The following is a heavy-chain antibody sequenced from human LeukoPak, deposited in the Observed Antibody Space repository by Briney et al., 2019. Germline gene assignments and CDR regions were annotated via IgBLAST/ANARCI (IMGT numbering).Heavy chain of an antibody. D-gene: IGHD2-15*01. CDR1: GGSISGSSYY. Sequence: TSETLSLTCTVSGGSISGSSYYWGWIRQPPGKGLEWIGSIYYSGSTYYNPSLKSRVTISVDTSKNQFSLKLSSVTAADTAVYYCARRYCSGGSCYSDNWFDPWGQGTLVTISS. CDR2: IYYSGST. V-gene: IGHV4-39*01. J-gene: IGHJ5*02. CDR3: ARRYCSGGSCYSDNWFDP.